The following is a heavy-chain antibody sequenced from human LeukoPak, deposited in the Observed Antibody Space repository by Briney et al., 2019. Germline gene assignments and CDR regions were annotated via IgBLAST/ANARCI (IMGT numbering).Heavy chain of an antibody. CDR1: GGSISSYY. CDR2: IYYSGST. V-gene: IGHV4-59*01. Sequence: KPSETLPLTCTVSGGSISSYYWSWIRQPPGKGLEWIGYIYYSGSTNYNPSLKSRVTISVDTSKNQFSLKLSSVTAADTAVYYCARDLVTVTKGFDIWGQGTMVSVPS. CDR3: ARDLVTVTKGFDI. J-gene: IGHJ3*02. D-gene: IGHD4-17*01.